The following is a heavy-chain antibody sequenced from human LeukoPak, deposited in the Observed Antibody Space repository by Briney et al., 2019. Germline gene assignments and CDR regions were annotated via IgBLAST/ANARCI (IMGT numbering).Heavy chain of an antibody. D-gene: IGHD6-13*01. Sequence: ASVKVSCTSSGYTFTSYDINWARQAPGQGLEWMGWMNPNSGNTGYAQKFQGRVTMTRNTSISTAYMELSRLRSEDTAVYYCARMFIAAAGTHRYYYYGMDVWGQGTTVTVSS. CDR1: GYTFTSYD. CDR3: ARMFIAAAGTHRYYYYGMDV. J-gene: IGHJ6*02. V-gene: IGHV1-8*01. CDR2: MNPNSGNT.